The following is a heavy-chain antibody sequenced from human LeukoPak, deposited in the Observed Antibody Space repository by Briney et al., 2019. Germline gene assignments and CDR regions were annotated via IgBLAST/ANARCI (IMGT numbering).Heavy chain of an antibody. CDR3: ARDARRPYSGYDYG. Sequence: GGSLRLSCAASGFTFRSYRMNWVSQAPGKGLEWVASIKQGESERYYVDSVNGRFTISRDNAKNSLYLQMNSLRAEDTAVYHCARDARRPYSGYDYGGGQGTLVTVSS. V-gene: IGHV3-7*05. CDR2: IKQGESER. D-gene: IGHD5-12*01. J-gene: IGHJ4*02. CDR1: GFTFRSYR.